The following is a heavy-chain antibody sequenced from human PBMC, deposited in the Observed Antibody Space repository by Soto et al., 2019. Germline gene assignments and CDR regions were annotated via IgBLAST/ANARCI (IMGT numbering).Heavy chain of an antibody. Sequence: EVQLLESGGGLVQPGVSLRISCADSGFTFSNYAMSWVRPAPGKGLKWVSALTASGSSTYYADSVKGRFTITRDNSKNKLYLQMNSLRVDDTAVYYCARSIAVAAMGWFAPWGQGTLVTVAS. CDR2: LTASGSST. V-gene: IGHV3-23*01. J-gene: IGHJ5*02. CDR3: ARSIAVAAMGWFAP. CDR1: GFTFSNYA. D-gene: IGHD6-19*01.